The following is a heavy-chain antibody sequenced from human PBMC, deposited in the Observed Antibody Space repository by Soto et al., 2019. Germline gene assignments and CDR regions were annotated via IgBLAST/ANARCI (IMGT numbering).Heavy chain of an antibody. CDR1: GYTFTGYY. CDR3: ARAYYYDSSGYPNYYGMDV. J-gene: IGHJ6*02. V-gene: IGHV1-2*02. CDR2: INPNSGGT. D-gene: IGHD3-22*01. Sequence: ASVKVSCKASGYTFTGYYMHWVRQAPGQGLEWMGWINPNSGGTNYAQKFQGRVTMTRDTSISTAYMELSRLRSDNTAVYYCARAYYYDSSGYPNYYGMDVWGQGTTVTV.